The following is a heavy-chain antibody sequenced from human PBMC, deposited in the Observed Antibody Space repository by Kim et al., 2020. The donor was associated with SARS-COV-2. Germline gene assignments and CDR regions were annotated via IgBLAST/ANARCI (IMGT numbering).Heavy chain of an antibody. V-gene: IGHV3-30*18. Sequence: GGSLRLSCAASGFTFSSYGMHWVRQAPGKGLEWVAVISYDGSNKYYADSVKGRFTISRDNSKNTLYLQMNSLRAEDTAVYYCAKVGRSSPEPTYYYYGM. D-gene: IGHD1-26*01. CDR2: ISYDGSNK. CDR1: GFTFSSYG. J-gene: IGHJ6*01. CDR3: AKVGRSSPEPTYYYYGM.